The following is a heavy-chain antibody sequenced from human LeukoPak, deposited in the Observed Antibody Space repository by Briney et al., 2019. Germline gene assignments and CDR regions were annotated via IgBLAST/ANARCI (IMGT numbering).Heavy chain of an antibody. Sequence: GGSLRLSCAASGFTFSSYSMNWVRQAPGKGLEWVSSISSTSSYIYYAASVKGRFTISRDNAKSSLYLQMNSLRAEDTAVYYCARDKIPSAGTPRGFDPWGQGTLVTVSS. CDR1: GFTFSSYS. D-gene: IGHD6-13*01. CDR3: ARDKIPSAGTPRGFDP. CDR2: ISSTSSYI. J-gene: IGHJ5*02. V-gene: IGHV3-21*01.